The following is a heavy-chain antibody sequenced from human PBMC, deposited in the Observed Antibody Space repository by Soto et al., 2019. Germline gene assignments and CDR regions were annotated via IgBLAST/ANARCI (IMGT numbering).Heavy chain of an antibody. V-gene: IGHV3-43*01. Sequence: PGGSLRLSCATSGFKFDDYSMHWVRQTPGKGLEWVCLISWDGRRTTYADSVRGRFTISRDSSKNSLYLQMNSVRSEDTALYYCTTAHYGDYTNWLDSWGHGTLVTVSS. CDR3: TTAHYGDYTNWLDS. CDR2: ISWDGRRT. J-gene: IGHJ5*01. D-gene: IGHD4-17*01. CDR1: GFKFDDYS.